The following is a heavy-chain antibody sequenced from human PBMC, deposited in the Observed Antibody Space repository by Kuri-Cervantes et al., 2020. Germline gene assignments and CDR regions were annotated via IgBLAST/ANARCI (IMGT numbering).Heavy chain of an antibody. CDR3: AKDKSGGTWAGDYMDV. Sequence: GESLKISCAASGSSFSTYGMHWVRQAPGKGLEWVSFIQFDGTNKRYADFVKGRFTISRDNSRNTLYLQMNSLRDEDTAVYYCAKDKSGGTWAGDYMDVWGKGTTVTVSS. V-gene: IGHV3-30*02. CDR1: GSSFSTYG. J-gene: IGHJ6*03. D-gene: IGHD2-15*01. CDR2: IQFDGTNK.